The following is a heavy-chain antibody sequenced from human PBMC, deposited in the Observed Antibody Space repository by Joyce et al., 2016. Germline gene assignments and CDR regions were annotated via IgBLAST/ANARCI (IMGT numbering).Heavy chain of an antibody. D-gene: IGHD4-17*01. CDR1: GGSLKTYY. CDR2: INYSGNT. CDR3: ARGTTPLDH. Sequence: QVQLQQWGAGLLKPSVTLSLTCAVYGGSLKTYYWTWIRQTPGKGLEWIGEINYSGNTNYNPSLESRLTMSIDTSNNHFSLKLTSVTAADTAAYYCARGTTPLDHWGQGTLVTVSS. V-gene: IGHV4-34*01. J-gene: IGHJ4*02.